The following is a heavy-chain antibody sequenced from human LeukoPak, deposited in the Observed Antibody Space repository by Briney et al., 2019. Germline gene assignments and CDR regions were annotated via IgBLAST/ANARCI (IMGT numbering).Heavy chain of an antibody. V-gene: IGHV4-59*01. CDR2: IYYSGST. J-gene: IGHJ6*02. Sequence: PSETLSLTCTVSGGSISSYYWSWIRQHPGKGLEWIGYIYYSGSTNYNPSLKSRVTISVDTSKNQFSLKLSSVTAADTAVYYCARAGAGTNYYYYYGMDVWGQGTTVTVSS. CDR3: ARAGAGTNYYYYYGMDV. CDR1: GGSISSYY. D-gene: IGHD1/OR15-1a*01.